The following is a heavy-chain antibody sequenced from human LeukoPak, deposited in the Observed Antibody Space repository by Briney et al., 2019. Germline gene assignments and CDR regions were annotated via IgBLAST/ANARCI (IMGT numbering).Heavy chain of an antibody. CDR3: ARDDGSSSENAFDV. D-gene: IGHD6-6*01. CDR2: INLNSGVT. Sequence: ASVKVSCKASGYSFTDYYMHWVRQAPGQGLEWMGWINLNSGVTKYAQMFQGSVTMTRDTSISTAYMELSRLTSDDTAVYYCARDDGSSSENAFDVWGQGTMVTVSS. CDR1: GYSFTDYY. V-gene: IGHV1-2*02. J-gene: IGHJ3*01.